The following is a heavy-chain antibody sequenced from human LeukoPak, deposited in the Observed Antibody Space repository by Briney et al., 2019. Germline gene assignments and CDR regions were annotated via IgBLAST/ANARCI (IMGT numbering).Heavy chain of an antibody. V-gene: IGHV4-59*11. J-gene: IGHJ4*02. D-gene: IGHD3-10*01. Sequence: SETLSLTCFVSGGSISTHYWSWIRQSPGGRLEWIGCIYCSGNTKYNPSLASRVTMPVDTSKNSFSLKLSSATAADTAVYYCARDAGSPYYSSSGRYNHGGGPQYYFDFWGQGILVTVSS. CDR3: ARDAGSPYYSSSGRYNHGGGPQYYFDF. CDR2: IYCSGNT. CDR1: GGSISTHY.